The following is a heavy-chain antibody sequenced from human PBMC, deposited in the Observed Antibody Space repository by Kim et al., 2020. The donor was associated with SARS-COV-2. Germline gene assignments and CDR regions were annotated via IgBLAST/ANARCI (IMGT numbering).Heavy chain of an antibody. CDR1: GFTFSSYG. Sequence: GGSLRLSCAAYGFTFSSYGMHWVRQAPGKGLEWVAVISYDGSNKYYADSVKGRFTISRDNSKNTLYLQMNSLRAEDTAVYYCAKPNYYDSSGYYSFFDYCGQGTLVTVSS. CDR3: AKPNYYDSSGYYSFFDY. V-gene: IGHV3-30*18. CDR2: ISYDGSNK. D-gene: IGHD3-22*01. J-gene: IGHJ4*02.